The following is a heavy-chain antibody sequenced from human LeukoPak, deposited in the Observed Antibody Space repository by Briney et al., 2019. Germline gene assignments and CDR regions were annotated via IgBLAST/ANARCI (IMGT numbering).Heavy chain of an antibody. D-gene: IGHD3/OR15-3a*01. V-gene: IGHV3-48*01. CDR2: ISSSSSTI. J-gene: IGHJ4*02. CDR1: GFTFSSYS. Sequence: AGGSLRLSCAASGFTFSSYSMNWVRQAPGKELEWVSYISSSSSTIYYADSVKGRFTISRDSAKNSLYLQMNSLRAEDTAVYYCARDLAGTGYDYWGQGTLVTVSS. CDR3: ARDLAGTGYDY.